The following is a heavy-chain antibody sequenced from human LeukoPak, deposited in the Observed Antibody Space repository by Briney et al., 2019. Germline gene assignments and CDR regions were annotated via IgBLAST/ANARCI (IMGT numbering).Heavy chain of an antibody. CDR3: ARFAYCGGHCWYYFDY. Sequence: SETLSLTCTVSGGSISSYYWSWIRQPPGKGLEWIGYIYSSGSTNYNPSLKSRITVSVDTSKNQFSLKLSSVTAADTAVYYCARFAYCGGHCWYYFDYWGQGSLVTVSS. D-gene: IGHD2-21*02. V-gene: IGHV4-59*01. CDR2: IYSSGST. CDR1: GGSISSYY. J-gene: IGHJ4*02.